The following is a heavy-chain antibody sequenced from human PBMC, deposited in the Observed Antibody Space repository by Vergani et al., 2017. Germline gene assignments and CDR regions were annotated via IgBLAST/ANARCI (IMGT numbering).Heavy chain of an antibody. CDR2: IYSGGST. D-gene: IGHD2-15*01. J-gene: IGHJ5*02. V-gene: IGHV3-66*02. Sequence: VQLVESGGGVVQPGRSLRLSCAASGFIFSSYAMHWVRQAPGKGLEWVSVIYSGGSTYYADSVKGRFTISRDNSKNTLYLQMNSLRAEDTAVYYCARGEVVAATLGLNPWGQGTLVTVSS. CDR3: ARGEVVAATLGLNP. CDR1: GFIFSSYA.